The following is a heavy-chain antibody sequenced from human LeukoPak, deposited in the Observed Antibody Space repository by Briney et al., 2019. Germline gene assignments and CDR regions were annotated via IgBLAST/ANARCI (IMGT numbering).Heavy chain of an antibody. CDR1: GYTFTSYD. J-gene: IGHJ6*02. Sequence: ASVKVSCKASGYTFTSYDINWVRQATGQGLEWMGWMNPNSGNTGYAQKFQGRVTMTRNTSISTAYMELSRLRSEDTAVYYCARMTTVTTYYYYGMDVWGQGTTVTVSS. V-gene: IGHV1-8*01. D-gene: IGHD4-17*01. CDR3: ARMTTVTTYYYYGMDV. CDR2: MNPNSGNT.